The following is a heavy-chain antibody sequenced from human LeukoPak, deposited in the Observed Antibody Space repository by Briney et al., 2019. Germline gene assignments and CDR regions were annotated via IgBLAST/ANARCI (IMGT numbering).Heavy chain of an antibody. Sequence: GGSLRLSCAASGFTFSSYSMNWVRQAPGKGLEWVSYISSSTTTIYYADSVKGRFTISRDNAKKSLYLQMNSLRAEDTAVYYCAKDWGGYFDYWGQGTLVTVSS. CDR1: GFTFSSYS. CDR2: ISSSTTTI. D-gene: IGHD2-21*01. CDR3: AKDWGGYFDY. J-gene: IGHJ4*02. V-gene: IGHV3-48*01.